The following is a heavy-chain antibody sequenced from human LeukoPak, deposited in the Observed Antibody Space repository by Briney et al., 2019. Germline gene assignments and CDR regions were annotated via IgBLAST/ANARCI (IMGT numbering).Heavy chain of an antibody. D-gene: IGHD3-16*01. J-gene: IGHJ4*02. V-gene: IGHV3-53*01. CDR3: ARFGKRPML. CDR1: GFTITTNY. CDR2: IYGDDET. Sequence: GGSLRLSCAASGFTITTNYMNWVRQAPGKGLEWVSVIYGDDETNYADSVKGRFTISRDNSKNTLYLQMNSLRAEDTAVYYCARFGKRPMLRGQGTLVTVSS.